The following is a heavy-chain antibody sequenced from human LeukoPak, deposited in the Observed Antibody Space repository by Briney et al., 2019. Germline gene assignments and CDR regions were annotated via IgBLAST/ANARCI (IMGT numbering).Heavy chain of an antibody. CDR2: IKQDGSEK. J-gene: IGHJ4*02. Sequence: GGSLRLSCAASGFTFSSYWMSWVRQAPGKGLEWVANIKQDGSEKYYVDSVKGRFTISRDNTKNSLFLQMNSLTAEDTAIYYCARAFDYGSGSYSDYWGQGSLVTVSS. V-gene: IGHV3-7*01. D-gene: IGHD3-10*01. CDR3: ARAFDYGSGSYSDY. CDR1: GFTFSSYW.